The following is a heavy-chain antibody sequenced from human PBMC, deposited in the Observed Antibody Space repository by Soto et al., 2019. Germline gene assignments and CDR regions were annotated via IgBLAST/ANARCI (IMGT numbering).Heavy chain of an antibody. CDR3: AKDQGIAASHGID. V-gene: IGHV3-30*18. CDR2: ISNDGSDK. CDR1: GSTFNNYG. Sequence: PGGSLRLSCAASGSTFNNYGMHWVRQAPGKGLEWVAVISNDGSDKYYADSVKGRLTIPRDNSKNTVYLQMNSLRAEDTAVYYCAKDQGIAASHGIDWGQGTMVTVSS. J-gene: IGHJ3*01. D-gene: IGHD6-13*01.